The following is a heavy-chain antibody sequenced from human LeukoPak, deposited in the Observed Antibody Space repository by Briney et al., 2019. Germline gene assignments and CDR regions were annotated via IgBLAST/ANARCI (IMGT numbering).Heavy chain of an antibody. CDR3: ARDWYTGGNSGVDY. V-gene: IGHV3-21*01. J-gene: IGHJ4*02. CDR2: ISSSSSYI. CDR1: GFTFSSYS. D-gene: IGHD4-23*01. Sequence: GGSLRLSCAASGFTFSSYSMNWVRQAPGKGLEWVSSISSSSSYIYYADSVKGRFTISRDNAKNSLYLQMNSLRAEDTAVYYCARDWYTGGNSGVDYWGQGTLVTVSS.